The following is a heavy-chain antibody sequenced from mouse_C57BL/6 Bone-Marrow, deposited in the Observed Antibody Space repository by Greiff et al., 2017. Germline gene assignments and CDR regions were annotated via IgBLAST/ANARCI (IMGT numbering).Heavy chain of an antibody. CDR1: GYAFSSSW. D-gene: IGHD2-4*01. J-gene: IGHJ3*01. CDR2: IYPGDGDT. CDR3: ARSLYDYCAWFAY. V-gene: IGHV1-82*01. Sequence: QVQLQQSGPELVKPGASVKISCKASGYAFSSSWMNWVKQRPGKGLEWIGRIYPGDGDTNYNGKFKGKATLTADKSSSTAYMQLSSLTSEDSAVYFCARSLYDYCAWFAYWGQGTLVTVSA.